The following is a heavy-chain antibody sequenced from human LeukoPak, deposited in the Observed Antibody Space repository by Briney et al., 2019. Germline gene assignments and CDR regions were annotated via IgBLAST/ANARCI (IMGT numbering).Heavy chain of an antibody. V-gene: IGHV4-4*07. D-gene: IGHD3-10*01. CDR2: IYTSGST. CDR3: AKSITMAPNYYYGMDV. J-gene: IGHJ6*02. Sequence: PSETLSLTCTVSGGSITTYYWSWIRQPAGKGLEWIGRIYTSGSTNYNPSLQSRVTMSIDTSKNQFSLKLTSVTAADTAVYYCAKSITMAPNYYYGMDVWGQGTTVTVSS. CDR1: GGSITTYY.